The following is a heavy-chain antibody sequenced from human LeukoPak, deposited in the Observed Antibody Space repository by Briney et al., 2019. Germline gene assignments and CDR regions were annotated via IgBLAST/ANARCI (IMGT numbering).Heavy chain of an antibody. CDR3: ARVSRPYYYMDV. J-gene: IGHJ6*03. CDR2: ISSSGSTI. V-gene: IGHV3-11*01. CDR1: GFTFSDYY. Sequence: GGSLRLSCAASGFTFSDYYMSWIRQAPGKGLEWVSYISSSGSTIYYADSVKGRFTISRDNAKNSLYLQMSSLRAEDTAVYYCARVSRPYYYMDVWGKGTTVTVSS. D-gene: IGHD6-6*01.